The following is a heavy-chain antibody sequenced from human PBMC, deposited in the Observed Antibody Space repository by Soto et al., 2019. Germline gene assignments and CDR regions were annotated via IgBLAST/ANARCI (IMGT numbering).Heavy chain of an antibody. CDR1: GGTFSSHA. CDR3: ARCDVCYPGGDDAFDL. D-gene: IGHD2-21*02. Sequence: QVQLVQSGAEVKKPGSSVKVSCKTSGGTFSSHALTWLRQAPGQGLEWMGGIIPMFGTTYTSQKFQGRVAISADETTRTLKLSSLRSEDTAVYFCARCDVCYPGGDDAFDLWGQGTTVIVSS. J-gene: IGHJ3*01. V-gene: IGHV1-69*01. CDR2: IIPMFGTT.